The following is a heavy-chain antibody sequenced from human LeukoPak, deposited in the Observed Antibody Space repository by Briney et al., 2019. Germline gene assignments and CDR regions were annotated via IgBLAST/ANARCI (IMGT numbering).Heavy chain of an antibody. J-gene: IGHJ4*02. CDR2: IYHSGST. V-gene: IGHV4-38-2*02. D-gene: IGHD6-19*01. CDR3: ARDSLSGYTSGWFY. Sequence: SETLSLTCIVSGYSISSGYYWGWIRQPPGKGLEWIGGIYHSGSTYYNPSLKSRVTISVDTSKNQFSLKLSSVTAADTAVYYCARDSLSGYTSGWFYWGQGTLVTVSS. CDR1: GYSISSGYY.